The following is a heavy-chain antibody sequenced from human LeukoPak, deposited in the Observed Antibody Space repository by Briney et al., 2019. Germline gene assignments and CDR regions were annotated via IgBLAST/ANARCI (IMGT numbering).Heavy chain of an antibody. CDR1: GGSISSSNW. CDR3: ATVPPAAGGWFDP. J-gene: IGHJ5*02. D-gene: IGHD3-10*01. Sequence: SETLSLTCAVSGGSISSSNWWSWVRQPPGKGLEWIGGIYHSGSTNYNPSLKSRVTISVDRSKNQFSLKLSSVTAADTAVYYCATVPPAAGGWFDPWGQGTLVTVSS. V-gene: IGHV4-4*02. CDR2: IYHSGST.